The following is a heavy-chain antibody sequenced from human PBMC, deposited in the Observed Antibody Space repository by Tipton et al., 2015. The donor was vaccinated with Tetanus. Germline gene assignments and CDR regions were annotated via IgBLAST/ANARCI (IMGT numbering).Heavy chain of an antibody. J-gene: IGHJ3*02. V-gene: IGHV3-48*03. CDR1: GFTFSSYE. Sequence: SLRLSCAASGFTFSSYEMNWVRQAPGKGLEWVSYISSSGSTIYYADSVKGRFTISRDNAKNSLYLQMNSLRAEDTAVYYCARDGSRDGFPHAFDIWGQGTMVTVSS. CDR3: ARDGSRDGFPHAFDI. D-gene: IGHD5-24*01. CDR2: ISSSGSTI.